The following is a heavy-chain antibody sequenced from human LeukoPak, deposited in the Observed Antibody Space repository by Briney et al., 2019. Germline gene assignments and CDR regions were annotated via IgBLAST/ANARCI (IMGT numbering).Heavy chain of an antibody. J-gene: IGHJ4*02. CDR1: GFTFGDYA. Sequence: ALRLSCTASGFTFGDYAMSWVRQAPGKGLEWVGLIRSKAYGGTIEYAASVKGRFTISRDDSKSIAYLQMNSLKTEDTAVYYCTRWQATRFDYWGQGTLVTVSS. D-gene: IGHD2-15*01. CDR3: TRWQATRFDY. CDR2: IRSKAYGGTI. V-gene: IGHV3-49*04.